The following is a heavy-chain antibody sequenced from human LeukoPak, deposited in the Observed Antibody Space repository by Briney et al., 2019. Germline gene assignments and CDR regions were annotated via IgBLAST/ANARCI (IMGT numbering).Heavy chain of an antibody. CDR1: GFTFGSYS. CDR3: ARDKNAYHSFDS. V-gene: IGHV3-30-3*01. J-gene: IGHJ4*02. CDR2: IPYDGYEK. D-gene: IGHD2-2*01. Sequence: GRSLRLSCAASGFTFGSYSMHWVRQAPGKGLEWVAVIPYDGYEKNYGDPVKGRFTISRENFKSTLFLQMNSLRAEDTAVYYCARDKNAYHSFDSWGQGTLVIVSS.